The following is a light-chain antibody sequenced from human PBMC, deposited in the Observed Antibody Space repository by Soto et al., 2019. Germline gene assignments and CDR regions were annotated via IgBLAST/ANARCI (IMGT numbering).Light chain of an antibody. V-gene: IGKV1-39*01. Sequence: DIQMTQSPWYLSASVGDRVTIACRASQSTSRYLNWYQQKPGEAPKLLMDAASRLQSGVPSRFSGSASGTEFTLTISSRQPEDFATYYCQQSDTAPYTFGQGTKLEIK. J-gene: IGKJ2*01. CDR3: QQSDTAPYT. CDR2: AAS. CDR1: QSTSRY.